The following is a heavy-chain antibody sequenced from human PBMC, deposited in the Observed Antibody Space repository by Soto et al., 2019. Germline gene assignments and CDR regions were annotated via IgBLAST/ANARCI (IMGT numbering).Heavy chain of an antibody. CDR2: ITGDGSHA. V-gene: IGHV3-74*01. Sequence: EVQLVESGGGLVQPGGSLRLSCAVSGFTFSTYWMQWVRQAPGKGLVWVSHITGDGSHATYAESVKGRFTISRDNAKNTLYLQMDSLRVDDTAVYYCVRDNYGVDYWGQGTLVTVS. D-gene: IGHD4-17*01. J-gene: IGHJ4*02. CDR1: GFTFSTYW. CDR3: VRDNYGVDY.